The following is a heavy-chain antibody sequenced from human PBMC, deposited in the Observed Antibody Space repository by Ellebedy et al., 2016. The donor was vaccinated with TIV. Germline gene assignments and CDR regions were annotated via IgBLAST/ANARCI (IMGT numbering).Heavy chain of an antibody. V-gene: IGHV3-66*01. CDR3: ARAPDLDTPVVD. CDR2: VYAVGDT. D-gene: IGHD5-18*01. CDR1: GFAVTSNY. Sequence: PGGSVRLSCAASGFAVTSNYMNWVRQAPGKGLEWLSIVYAVGDTYYADSVKARFTISRDTSKNMVYLQMTTLKAEDTAVHYCARAPDLDTPVVDWGQGTLVTVSS. J-gene: IGHJ4*02.